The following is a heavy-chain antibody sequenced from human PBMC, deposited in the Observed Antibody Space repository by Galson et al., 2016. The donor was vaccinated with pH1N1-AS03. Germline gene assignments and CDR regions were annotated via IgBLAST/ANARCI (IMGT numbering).Heavy chain of an antibody. Sequence: SLRLSCAASGFTLRTSDMHWVRQAPGKGLEWVGINRDDGSSEYYGDSMKGRISISRDNSQNTISLQMNSLRAEDTAVYKCVRGGLGQVYGLDAWGQGTTVIVSS. CDR3: VRGGLGQVYGLDA. D-gene: IGHD3-16*01. CDR2: NRDDGSSE. V-gene: IGHV3-33*01. CDR1: GFTLRTSD. J-gene: IGHJ6*02.